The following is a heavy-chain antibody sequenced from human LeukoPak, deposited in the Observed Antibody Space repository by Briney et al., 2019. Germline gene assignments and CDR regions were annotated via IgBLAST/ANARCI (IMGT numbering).Heavy chain of an antibody. J-gene: IGHJ4*02. CDR2: ISSSGSTI. Sequence: GGSLRLSCVASGFTFSDYYMSWIRQAPGKGLEWVSYISSSGSTIYYADSVKGRFTISRDNAKNSLYLQMNSLRAEDTAVYYCARRRSSWYPFDYWGQGTLVTVSS. D-gene: IGHD6-13*01. CDR1: GFTFSDYY. V-gene: IGHV3-11*01. CDR3: ARRRSSWYPFDY.